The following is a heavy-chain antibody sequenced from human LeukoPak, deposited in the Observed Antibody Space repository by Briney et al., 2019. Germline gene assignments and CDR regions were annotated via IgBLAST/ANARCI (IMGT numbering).Heavy chain of an antibody. D-gene: IGHD3-22*01. CDR1: GFTFSSYA. CDR3: AKGAIIVAQTYDY. Sequence: GGSLRLSCAASGFTFSSYAMSWVRQAPGKGLEWVSAISGGGSNTYYADSVQGRFPIPRDNSKNTLYLQMNSLRAEDTAVYYCAKGAIIVAQTYDYWGQGTLVTVSS. J-gene: IGHJ4*02. V-gene: IGHV3-23*01. CDR2: ISGGGSNT.